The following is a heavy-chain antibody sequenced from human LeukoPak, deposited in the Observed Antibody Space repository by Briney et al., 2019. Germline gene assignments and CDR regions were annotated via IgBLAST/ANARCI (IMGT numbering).Heavy chain of an antibody. V-gene: IGHV3-33*01. J-gene: IGHJ4*02. CDR1: GFTFSDYG. CDR2: IWYDGSKK. CDR3: ARAHSSSSTFDL. D-gene: IGHD6-6*01. Sequence: PGRSLRLSCAASGFTFSDYGIHWVRQAPGQGLEWVALIWYDGSKKYYADSVKGRFTISSDNTKNTLYLQLNSLRADDTAVYYCARAHSSSSTFDLWGQGTLVTVSS.